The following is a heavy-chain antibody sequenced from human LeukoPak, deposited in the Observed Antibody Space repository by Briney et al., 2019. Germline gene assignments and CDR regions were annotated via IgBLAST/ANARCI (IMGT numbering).Heavy chain of an antibody. D-gene: IGHD6-19*01. Sequence: GASVKVSCKASGYTFTSYYMHWVRQAPGQGLEWMGWISGYNGNTNYAQKLQGRVTMTTDTSTSTAYMELRSLRSDDTAVYYCALLSIAVVGTWDYWGQGTLVTVSS. CDR2: ISGYNGNT. V-gene: IGHV1-18*04. J-gene: IGHJ4*02. CDR1: GYTFTSYY. CDR3: ALLSIAVVGTWDY.